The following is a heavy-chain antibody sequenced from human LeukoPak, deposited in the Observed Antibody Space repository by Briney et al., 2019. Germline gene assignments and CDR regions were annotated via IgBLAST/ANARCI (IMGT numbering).Heavy chain of an antibody. D-gene: IGHD3-10*01. J-gene: IGHJ4*02. CDR3: AKANYFGSGSQYYFDY. V-gene: IGHV3-23*01. Sequence: AGGSLRLSCVASGFTFSSYGMSWVRQAPGKGLEWVSAISGSCGNTYYADSVKGRFTVSRDSSKNTLYLQMNSLRAEDTAVFYCAKANYFGSGSQYYFDYWGQGTLVTVSS. CDR2: ISGSCGNT. CDR1: GFTFSSYG.